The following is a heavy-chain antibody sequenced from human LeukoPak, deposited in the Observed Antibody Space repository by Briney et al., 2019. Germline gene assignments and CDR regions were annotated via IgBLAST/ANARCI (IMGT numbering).Heavy chain of an antibody. J-gene: IGHJ4*02. CDR1: GFTFSSYS. D-gene: IGHD5-18*01. CDR2: ISRSTTI. Sequence: GGSLRLSCAASGFTFSSYSMNWVRQAPGKGLEWVSYISRSTTIYYADSVKGRFTVPRDNAKTSLYLQMNSLRAEDTAVYYCARDGGGYSYYVDYWGQGTLVTVSS. CDR3: ARDGGGYSYYVDY. V-gene: IGHV3-48*04.